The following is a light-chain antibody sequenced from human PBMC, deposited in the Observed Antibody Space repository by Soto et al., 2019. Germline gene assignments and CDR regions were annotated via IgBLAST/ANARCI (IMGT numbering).Light chain of an antibody. CDR2: DVS. J-gene: IGLJ1*01. CDR3: GSLTSSNTYV. CDR1: SDDVGGYNI. V-gene: IGLV2-14*02. Sequence: QSVLTQPASVSGSRGQSITISCTGTSDDVGGYNIVSWFQQLPGKAPKLMIHDVSKRPSGVSNRFFGSTSGNKASLTISGLQAEDEDDYSCGSLTSSNTYVFGSGGK.